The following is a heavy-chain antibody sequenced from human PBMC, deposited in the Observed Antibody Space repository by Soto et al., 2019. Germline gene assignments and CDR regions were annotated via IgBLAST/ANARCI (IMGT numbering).Heavy chain of an antibody. CDR3: TMVRGVETSLWFDP. J-gene: IGHJ5*02. CDR2: IKSKTDGGTT. D-gene: IGHD3-10*01. V-gene: IGHV3-15*01. Sequence: RQAPGKGLEWVGRIKSKTDGGTTDYATPVKGRFTISRDDSKNTLYLQMNSLKTEDTAVYYCTMVRGVETSLWFDPWGQGTLVTVSS.